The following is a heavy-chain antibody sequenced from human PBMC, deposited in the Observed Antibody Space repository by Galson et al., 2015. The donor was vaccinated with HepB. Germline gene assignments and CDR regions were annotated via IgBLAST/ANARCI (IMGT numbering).Heavy chain of an antibody. V-gene: IGHV3-30*02. CDR1: GFTFSSCG. CDR3: AKDRSGFYASGSSDY. D-gene: IGHD3-10*01. J-gene: IGHJ4*02. CDR2: IRSDESQK. Sequence: SLRLSCAASGFTFSSCGMHWVRQAPGKGLQWVAFIRSDESQKFYGDSVKGRFTISRDNFKNTLYLQLKSLTAEDTAVYYCAKDRSGFYASGSSDYWGQGTVVTVSS.